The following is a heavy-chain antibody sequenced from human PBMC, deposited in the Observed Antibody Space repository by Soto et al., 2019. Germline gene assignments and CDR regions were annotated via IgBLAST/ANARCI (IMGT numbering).Heavy chain of an antibody. V-gene: IGHV4-34*01. Sequence: QVQLQQWGAGLLKPSETLSLTCAVYGGSFSGYYWSWIRQPPGKGLEWIGEINHSGGTNYNPSLKSRVTISVDTSKTQFSLKLSSVTAADTAVYYGARTYSSSWSPFDYWGQGTLVTVSS. D-gene: IGHD6-13*01. CDR3: ARTYSSSWSPFDY. CDR1: GGSFSGYY. CDR2: INHSGGT. J-gene: IGHJ4*02.